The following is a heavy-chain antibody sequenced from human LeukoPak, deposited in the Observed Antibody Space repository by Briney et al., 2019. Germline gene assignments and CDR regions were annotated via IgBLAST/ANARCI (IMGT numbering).Heavy chain of an antibody. D-gene: IGHD4-17*01. J-gene: IGHJ4*02. Sequence: GGSLRLSCAASGFTFSNYWVSWVRQAPGKGPEWVANIKKDGSEKYHVDSVKGRFTISRDNANNSLYVQMNSLRVDDTGVYYCARESRGRSKIDYWGQGTLVTVSS. CDR3: ARESRGRSKIDY. CDR2: IKKDGSEK. CDR1: GFTFSNYW. V-gene: IGHV3-7*01.